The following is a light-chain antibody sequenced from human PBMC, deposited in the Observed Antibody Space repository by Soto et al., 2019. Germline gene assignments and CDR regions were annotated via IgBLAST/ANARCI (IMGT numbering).Light chain of an antibody. J-gene: IGKJ2*01. V-gene: IGKV4-1*01. Sequence: DIVMTQSPDSLAVSLGEKATINCKSSQSVLYSSNNENYLAWYQQKPGQSPKLLIYWASTRDSGVPDRFSGSGSGTDFTLTISSLQAEDVAVYYCQQYYSTPYTFGQGT. CDR2: WAS. CDR3: QQYYSTPYT. CDR1: QSVLYSSNNENY.